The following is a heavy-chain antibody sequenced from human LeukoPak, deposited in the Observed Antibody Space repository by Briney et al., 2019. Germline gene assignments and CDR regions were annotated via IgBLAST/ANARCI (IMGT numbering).Heavy chain of an antibody. CDR2: INPNSGGT. V-gene: IGHV1-2*02. J-gene: IGHJ4*02. D-gene: IGHD3-3*01. CDR1: GYTFTGYY. Sequence: ASVKVSCKASGYTFTGYYMHWVRQAPGQGLEWMGWINPNSGGTNYAQKFQGRVTMTRDTSISTAYMELSRLRSDETDVYYCARRPGDLWSGYYTGYFAYWGQGTLVTVSS. CDR3: ARRPGDLWSGYYTGYFAY.